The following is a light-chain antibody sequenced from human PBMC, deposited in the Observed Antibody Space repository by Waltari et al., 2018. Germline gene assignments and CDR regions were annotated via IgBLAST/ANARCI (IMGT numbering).Light chain of an antibody. V-gene: IGKV3-20*01. J-gene: IGKJ2*01. CDR3: QQYGSPRYT. CDR1: QSVSSSY. CDR2: GAS. Sequence: EIVLTQSPGTLSLSPGERATLPCRASQSVSSSYLAWYQQKPGQAPRLLIDGASSRATGIPARFSGRGSGTDFTLTISRLEPEYFAVYYCQQYGSPRYTFGQGTKLEIK.